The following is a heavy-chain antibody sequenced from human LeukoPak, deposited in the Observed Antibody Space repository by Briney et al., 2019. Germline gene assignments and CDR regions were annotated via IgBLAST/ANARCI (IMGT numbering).Heavy chain of an antibody. Sequence: SETLSLTCAVYGGSFSGYYWSWIRQPPGKGLEWIGEIDHSGNTNYNPSLKSRVTISVDTSKNQFSLKLRSLSAADTAVYYCARQGSISAFDFWGQGTLVTVSS. D-gene: IGHD2-21*01. CDR3: ARQGSISAFDF. V-gene: IGHV4-34*01. J-gene: IGHJ4*02. CDR1: GGSFSGYY. CDR2: IDHSGNT.